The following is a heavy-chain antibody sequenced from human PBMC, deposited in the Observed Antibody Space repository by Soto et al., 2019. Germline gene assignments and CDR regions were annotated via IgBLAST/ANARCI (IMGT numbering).Heavy chain of an antibody. CDR2: IIPIFGTA. CDR3: ARVRTSSWADYYYYGMDV. D-gene: IGHD6-13*01. V-gene: IGHV1-69*13. J-gene: IGHJ6*02. Sequence: ASVKVSCKASGGTFSSYAISWVRQAPGQGLEWMGGIIPIFGTANYAQKFQGRVTITADESTSTAYMELSSLRSEETAVYYCARVRTSSWADYYYYGMDVWGQGTTVTVSS. CDR1: GGTFSSYA.